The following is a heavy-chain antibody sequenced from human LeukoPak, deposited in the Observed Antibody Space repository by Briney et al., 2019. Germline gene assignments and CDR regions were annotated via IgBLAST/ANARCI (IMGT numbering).Heavy chain of an antibody. D-gene: IGHD2-2*01. V-gene: IGHV3-15*01. CDR3: TTDGDIVVVPADYTGYYFDY. Sequence: GGSLRLSCAASGFTFSNAWMSWVRQAPGKGLEWVGRIKSKTDGGTTDYAAPVKGRFTISRDDSKNTLYLQMNSLKTEDTAVYYCTTDGDIVVVPADYTGYYFDYWGQGTLVTVSS. J-gene: IGHJ4*02. CDR1: GFTFSNAW. CDR2: IKSKTDGGTT.